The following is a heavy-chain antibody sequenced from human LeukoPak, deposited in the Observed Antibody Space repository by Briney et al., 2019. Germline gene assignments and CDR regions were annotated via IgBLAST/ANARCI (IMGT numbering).Heavy chain of an antibody. CDR3: ARAPGTIYSNYANPDY. J-gene: IGHJ4*02. Sequence: PSETLSLTCTVSGGSISSYYWSWIRQPPGKGLEWIGYIYYSGSTNYNPSLKSRVTISVDTSKNQFSLKLSSVTAADTAVYYCARAPGTIYSNYANPDYWGQGTLVTVSS. V-gene: IGHV4-59*08. CDR1: GGSISSYY. D-gene: IGHD4-11*01. CDR2: IYYSGST.